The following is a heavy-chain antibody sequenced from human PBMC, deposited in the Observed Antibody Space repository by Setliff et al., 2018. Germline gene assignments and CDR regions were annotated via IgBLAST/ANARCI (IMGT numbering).Heavy chain of an antibody. Sequence: PSETLSLTCTVSGGSISSYYWSWIRQPAGKGLEWIGSIHSGTTYYNPSLKSRVTISVDTSKSQVSLKLSSVTAADMAVYYCAREQWLDPPGYYYMDVWAKGTTVTVS. J-gene: IGHJ6*03. CDR1: GGSISSYY. D-gene: IGHD6-19*01. V-gene: IGHV4-4*07. CDR3: AREQWLDPPGYYYMDV. CDR2: IHSGTT.